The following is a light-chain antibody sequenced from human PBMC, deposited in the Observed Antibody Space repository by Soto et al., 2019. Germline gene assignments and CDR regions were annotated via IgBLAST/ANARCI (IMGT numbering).Light chain of an antibody. CDR1: SSDVGSYNR. Sequence: QSVLTQPPSVSGSPGQSVTISCTGTSSDVGSYNRVSWYQQPPGTAPKLMIYEVSNRPSGVPDRFSGSKSGNTASLTISGLQAEDEADYYCSLYTSSRGGYVFGTGTKVTAL. V-gene: IGLV2-18*01. CDR3: SLYTSSRGGYV. J-gene: IGLJ1*01. CDR2: EVS.